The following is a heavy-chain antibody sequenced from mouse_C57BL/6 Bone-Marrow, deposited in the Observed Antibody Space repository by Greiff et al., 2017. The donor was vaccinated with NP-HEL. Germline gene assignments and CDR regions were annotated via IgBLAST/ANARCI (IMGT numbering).Heavy chain of an antibody. J-gene: IGHJ2*01. Sequence: EVKLEESGGGLVQPGGSMKLSCAASGFTFSDAWMDWVRQSPEKGLEWVAEIRNKANNHATYYAESVKGRFTISRDDSKSSVYLQMNSLRAEDTGIYYCTRRIYYDYEGAYYFDYWGQGTTLTVSS. CDR2: IRNKANNHAT. D-gene: IGHD2-4*01. V-gene: IGHV6-6*01. CDR3: TRRIYYDYEGAYYFDY. CDR1: GFTFSDAW.